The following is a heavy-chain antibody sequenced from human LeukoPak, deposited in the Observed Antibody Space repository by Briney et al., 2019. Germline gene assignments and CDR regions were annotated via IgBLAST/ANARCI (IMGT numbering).Heavy chain of an antibody. CDR3: AKLAYYYDSSGYSDFDY. J-gene: IGHJ4*02. CDR2: INHSGST. CDR1: GGSFSGYY. V-gene: IGHV4-34*01. Sequence: SETLSLTCAVYGGSFSGYYWSWIRQPPGKGLEWIGEINHSGSTNYNPSLKSRVTISVDTSKNQFSLKLSSVTAADTAVYYCAKLAYYYDSSGYSDFDYWGQGTLVTVSS. D-gene: IGHD3-22*01.